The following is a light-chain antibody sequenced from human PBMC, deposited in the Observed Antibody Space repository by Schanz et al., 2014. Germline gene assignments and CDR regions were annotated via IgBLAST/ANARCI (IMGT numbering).Light chain of an antibody. CDR3: QQYNNWPPL. Sequence: EIVMTQSPATLSLSPGERATLSCRASQSIGTKVAWYQQRPGQAPRFLMYGVSTRATGIPSRFSGSGSGTEFTLTISSLQSEDFAVYYCQQYNNWPPLFGPGTKVDIK. V-gene: IGKV3-15*01. CDR2: GVS. J-gene: IGKJ3*01. CDR1: QSIGTK.